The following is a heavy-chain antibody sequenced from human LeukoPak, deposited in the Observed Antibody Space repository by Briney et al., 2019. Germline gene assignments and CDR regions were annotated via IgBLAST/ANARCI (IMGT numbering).Heavy chain of an antibody. CDR2: ISGSSGGT. CDR1: GFTFDDYG. Sequence: GGSLRLSCAASGFTFDDYGMSWVRQAPGKGLEWVSSISGSSGGTYYADSVKGRFTISRDNSKDTLYLQMNSLRAEDTAVYYCAKEGRGNAVDYWGRGTLVTVSS. V-gene: IGHV3-23*01. J-gene: IGHJ4*02. D-gene: IGHD1-1*01. CDR3: AKEGRGNAVDY.